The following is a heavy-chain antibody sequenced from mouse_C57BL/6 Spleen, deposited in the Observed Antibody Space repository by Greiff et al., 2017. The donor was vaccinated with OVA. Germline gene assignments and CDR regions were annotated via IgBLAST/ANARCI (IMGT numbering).Heavy chain of an antibody. D-gene: IGHD1-1*01. CDR1: GFTFSSYA. Sequence: EVQGVESGGGLVKPGGSLKLSCAASGFTFSSYAMSWVRQTPEKRLEWVATISDGGSYTYYPDNVKGRFTISRDNAKNNLYLQMSHLKSEDTAMYYCARGGTTVEFAYWGQGTLVTVSA. J-gene: IGHJ3*01. V-gene: IGHV5-4*01. CDR2: ISDGGSYT. CDR3: ARGGTTVEFAY.